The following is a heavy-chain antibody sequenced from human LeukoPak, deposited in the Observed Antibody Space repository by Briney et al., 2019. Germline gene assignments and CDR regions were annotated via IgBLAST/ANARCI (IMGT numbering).Heavy chain of an antibody. D-gene: IGHD3-3*01. CDR2: IYYSGSAIYYNGDT. Sequence: PSETLSLTCTVSGVSMSSYYWSWIRQPPGKGLEWIGYIYYSGSAIYYNGDTHYNPSLKSRVTISLDTSRNHFSLILSSVTAADTAIYYCVSLTRESPPRGNRDLWSGYSDYWGQGTLVTVSS. CDR1: GVSMSSYY. V-gene: IGHV4-59*01. CDR3: VSLTRESPPRGNRDLWSGYSDY. J-gene: IGHJ4*02.